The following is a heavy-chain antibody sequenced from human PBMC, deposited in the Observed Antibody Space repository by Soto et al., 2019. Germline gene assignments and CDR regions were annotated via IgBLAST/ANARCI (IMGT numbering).Heavy chain of an antibody. CDR2: ISAYNGNT. J-gene: IGHJ4*02. D-gene: IGHD5-18*01. CDR1: GYTFSSYH. Sequence: ASVKVSCKASGYTFSSYHISRVRQAPGQGLEWMGWISAYNGNTNYAQKLQGRVTMTEDTSTDTAYMELSSLRSEDTAVYYCATLDTAMVTNRYLDYWGQGTLVTVSS. CDR3: ATLDTAMVTNRYLDY. V-gene: IGHV1-18*01.